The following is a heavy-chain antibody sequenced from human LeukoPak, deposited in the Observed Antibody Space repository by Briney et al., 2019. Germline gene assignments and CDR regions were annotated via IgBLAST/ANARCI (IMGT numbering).Heavy chain of an antibody. CDR1: EFSVGSNY. Sequence: GGSLRLSCAASEFSVGSNYMTWVRQAPGKGLEWVSAIGTAGDTYYPGSVKGRFTISRENSKKSLYLQMNSLRAGDTAVYYCARNLVMGRGVMILKKPCWFDPWGQGTLVTVSS. J-gene: IGHJ5*02. CDR2: IGTAGDT. D-gene: IGHD3-10*01. CDR3: ARNLVMGRGVMILKKPCWFDP. V-gene: IGHV3-13*01.